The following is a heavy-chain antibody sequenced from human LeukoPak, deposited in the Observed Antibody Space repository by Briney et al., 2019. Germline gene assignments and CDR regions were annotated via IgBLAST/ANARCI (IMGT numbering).Heavy chain of an antibody. CDR3: ASTPRVVPA. Sequence: EGSLRLSCAASGFTFSSYAMHWVRQAPGKGLEWVAVISYDGSNKYYADSVKGRFTISRDNSKNTLYLQMNSLRAEDTAVYYCASTPRVVPAWGQGTLVTVSS. J-gene: IGHJ5*02. V-gene: IGHV3-30*04. CDR2: ISYDGSNK. CDR1: GFTFSSYA. D-gene: IGHD2-2*01.